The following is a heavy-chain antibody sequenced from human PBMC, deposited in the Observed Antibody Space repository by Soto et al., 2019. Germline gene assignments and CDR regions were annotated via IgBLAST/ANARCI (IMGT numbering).Heavy chain of an antibody. D-gene: IGHD1-1*01. CDR3: AVKGFGTTGGYYYYYGMDV. Sequence: ASVKVSCKASGGTFSSYAISWVRQAPGQGLEWMGGIIPIFGTANYAQKFQGRVTITADESTSTAYMELSSLRSEDTAVYYCAVKGFGTTGGYYYYYGMDVWGQGTTVTVSS. J-gene: IGHJ6*02. CDR2: IIPIFGTA. V-gene: IGHV1-69*13. CDR1: GGTFSSYA.